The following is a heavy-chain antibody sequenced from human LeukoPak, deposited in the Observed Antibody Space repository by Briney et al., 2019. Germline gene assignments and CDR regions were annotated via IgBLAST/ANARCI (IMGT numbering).Heavy chain of an antibody. V-gene: IGHV4-34*01. J-gene: IGHJ4*02. CDR2: INDSGST. CDR3: ARAIDYDSSGYYLGY. D-gene: IGHD3-22*01. Sequence: SETLSLTCAVYGGSFSGYYWSWIRQPPGKGLEWIGEINDSGSTNCNPSLKSRVSISVDTSKNQFSLKLSSVTAAGTAVYYCARAIDYDSSGYYLGYWGQGTRVTVSS. CDR1: GGSFSGYY.